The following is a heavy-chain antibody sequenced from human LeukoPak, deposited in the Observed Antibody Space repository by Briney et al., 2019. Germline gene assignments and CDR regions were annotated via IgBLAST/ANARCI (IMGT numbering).Heavy chain of an antibody. Sequence: ASVCVSCKASGYTFITYGISCWPHAPGQRLEWMGWISGYNGNKNSAHPLQDRFTMTTDTSTSTAYMELRGLTSEDTAVYYCARDPTAGAGSDAWFYLWGKGTLVTVSS. CDR2: ISGYNGNK. J-gene: IGHJ5*02. D-gene: IGHD6-13*01. CDR3: ARDPTAGAGSDAWFYL. CDR1: GYTFITYG. V-gene: IGHV1-18*01.